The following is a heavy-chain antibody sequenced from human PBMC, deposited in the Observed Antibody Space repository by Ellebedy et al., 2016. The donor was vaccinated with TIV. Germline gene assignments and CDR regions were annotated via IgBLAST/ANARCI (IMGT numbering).Heavy chain of an antibody. CDR2: IYKEGGT. CDR1: GFTVNSYF. J-gene: IGHJ5*02. D-gene: IGHD3-16*02. CDR3: ARDPGGGGNHGDNWFDP. V-gene: IGHV3-66*01. Sequence: PGGSLRLSCAASGFTVNSYFMTWVRQAPGKGLEWVSAIYKEGGTNYTDAVVGRLTISRDNSENTLYLQMDSLRIEDTAVYYCARDPGGGGNHGDNWFDPWGQGTLVTVSS.